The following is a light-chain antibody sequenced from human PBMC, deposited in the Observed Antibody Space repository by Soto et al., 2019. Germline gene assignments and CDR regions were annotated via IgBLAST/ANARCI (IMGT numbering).Light chain of an antibody. CDR1: QSISSSF. V-gene: IGKV3-20*01. CDR2: GAS. CDR3: QQYGSSPWT. J-gene: IGKJ1*01. Sequence: EIVLTQSPGILSLSPGERASLSCGASQSISSSFLAWHQQKPGQAPRLLIYGASSRATGIPDRFSGTGSETDFTLTISRLEPEDFAVYYCQQYGSSPWTFGQGTKVDIK.